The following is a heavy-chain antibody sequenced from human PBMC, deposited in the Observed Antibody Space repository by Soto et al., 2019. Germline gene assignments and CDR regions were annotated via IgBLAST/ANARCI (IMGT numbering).Heavy chain of an antibody. J-gene: IGHJ6*03. CDR2: IYYSGST. CDR1: GGSISSSSYY. CDR3: ATLRFLEWLLYFLREGYSYYMDV. D-gene: IGHD3-3*01. V-gene: IGHV4-39*01. Sequence: SETLSLTCTVSGGSISSSSYYWGWIRQPPGKGLEWIGSIYYSGSTYYNPSLKSRVTISVDTSKNQFSLKLSSVTAADTAVYYCATLRFLEWLLYFLREGYSYYMDVWGKGTTVTLSS.